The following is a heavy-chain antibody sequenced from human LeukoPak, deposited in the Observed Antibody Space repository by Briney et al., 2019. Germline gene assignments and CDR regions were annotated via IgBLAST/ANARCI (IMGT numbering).Heavy chain of an antibody. CDR1: GYTFTGYS. CDR2: VNPNSGGT. V-gene: IGHV1-2*06. D-gene: IGHD3-10*01. Sequence: ASVKVSCKASGYTFTGYSMHWVRQAPGQGLEWMGRVNPNSGGTNYAQKFQGRVTMTRDTSISTAYMELSRLRSDDTAIYYCARGGTEAGSGDYWGQGTLVTVSS. CDR3: ARGGTEAGSGDY. J-gene: IGHJ4*02.